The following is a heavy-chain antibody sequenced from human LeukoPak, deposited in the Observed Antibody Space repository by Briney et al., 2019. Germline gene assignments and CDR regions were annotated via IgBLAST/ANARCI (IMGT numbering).Heavy chain of an antibody. Sequence: GGSLRLSCAASGFTFSGSAMHWVRQASGKGLEWVGRIRSKANSYATAYAASVKGRFTISRDDSKNTAYLQMNSLKTEDTAVYYCTRCSSSSTSCYDYWGQGTLVTVSS. CDR1: GFTFSGSA. V-gene: IGHV3-73*01. CDR3: TRCSSSSTSCYDY. J-gene: IGHJ4*02. CDR2: IRSKANSYAT. D-gene: IGHD2-2*01.